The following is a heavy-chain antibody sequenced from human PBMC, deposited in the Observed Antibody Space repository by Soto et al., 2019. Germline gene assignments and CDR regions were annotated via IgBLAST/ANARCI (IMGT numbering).Heavy chain of an antibody. D-gene: IGHD3-3*01. CDR3: ARGLVPYYAFWSGYYGYYFDY. CDR2: INHSGST. Sequence: SETLSLTCAVYGGSFSGYYWSWIRQPPGKGLEWIGEINHSGSTNYNPSLKSRATISVDTSKNQFSLKLSSVTAADTAVYYCARGLVPYYAFWSGYYGYYFDYWGQGTLVTVSS. J-gene: IGHJ4*02. CDR1: GGSFSGYY. V-gene: IGHV4-34*01.